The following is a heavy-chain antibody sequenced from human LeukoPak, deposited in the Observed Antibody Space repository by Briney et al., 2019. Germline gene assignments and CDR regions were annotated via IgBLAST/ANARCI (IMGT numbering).Heavy chain of an antibody. D-gene: IGHD3-16*02. CDR1: GGSISSSSYY. CDR2: IYYSGST. V-gene: IGHV4-39*07. Sequence: SETLSLTCTASGGSISSSSYYWGWIRQPPGKGLEWIGSIYYSGSTNYNPSLKGRVTISVDTSKNQFSLKLSSVTAADTAVYYCVRGKNDYVWGSYRYPFDYWGQGTLVTVSS. CDR3: VRGKNDYVWGSYRYPFDY. J-gene: IGHJ4*02.